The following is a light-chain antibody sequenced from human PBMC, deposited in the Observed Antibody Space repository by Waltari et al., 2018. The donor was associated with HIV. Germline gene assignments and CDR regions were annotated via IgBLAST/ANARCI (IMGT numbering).Light chain of an antibody. Sequence: EIVMTQSPATLSVSPGERAPLSCRSSQSVSSNLAWYQQKPGQAPRLLIYDASTTATGIPARFSGSGSGTYFSLTLSSLQSEDFAVYYCQQYNNWPPGTFGQGAKLEIK. CDR2: DAS. CDR1: QSVSSN. V-gene: IGKV3-15*01. J-gene: IGKJ2*01. CDR3: QQYNNWPPGT.